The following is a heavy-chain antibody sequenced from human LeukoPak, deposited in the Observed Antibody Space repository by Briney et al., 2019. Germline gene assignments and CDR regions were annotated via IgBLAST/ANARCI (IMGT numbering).Heavy chain of an antibody. D-gene: IGHD2-2*02. CDR2: IRYDGSNK. CDR1: GLTFSSYG. Sequence: PGGSLRLSCAASGLTFSSYGMHWVRQAPGKGLEWVAFIRYDGSNKYYADSVKGRFTISRDNSKNTLYLQMNSLRAEDTAVYYCAKDPCSSTSCYIDYWGQGTLVTVSS. V-gene: IGHV3-30*02. J-gene: IGHJ4*02. CDR3: AKDPCSSTSCYIDY.